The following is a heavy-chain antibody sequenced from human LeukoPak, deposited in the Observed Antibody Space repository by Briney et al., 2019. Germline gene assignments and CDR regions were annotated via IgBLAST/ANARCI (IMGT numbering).Heavy chain of an antibody. J-gene: IGHJ4*02. CDR2: IKGDGSST. D-gene: IGHD4-17*01. Sequence: GGSLRLSCAASGFTFSTYWMHWVRQAPGKGLVWVARIKGDGSSTIYADSVKGRFTISRDNSKNTLYLQTSSRRAEDTAVYYCARASTTVPNLLDHWGRGTLVTVSS. CDR3: ARASTTVPNLLDH. CDR1: GFTFSTYW. V-gene: IGHV3-74*01.